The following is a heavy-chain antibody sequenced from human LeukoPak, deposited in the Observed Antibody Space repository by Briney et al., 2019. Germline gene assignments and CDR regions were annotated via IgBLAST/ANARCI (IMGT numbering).Heavy chain of an antibody. D-gene: IGHD6-6*01. V-gene: IGHV3-48*03. CDR2: ISSSGNTI. CDR1: EFTFTSYE. J-gene: IGHJ3*02. CDR3: ARGPSIAARYDAFDI. Sequence: GGSLRLSCAASEFTFTSYELNWVRQAPGKGLEWVSYISSSGNTISYADSVKGRFTISRDNAKNSLYLQVIGLRAEDTAVYYRARGPSIAARYDAFDIWGQGTMVTVS.